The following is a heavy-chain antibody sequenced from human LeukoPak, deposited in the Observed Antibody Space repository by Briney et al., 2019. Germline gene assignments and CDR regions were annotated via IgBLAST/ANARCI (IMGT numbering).Heavy chain of an antibody. Sequence: GGTLRPSCAASGFTFSSYSMNWVRQAPGKGLEWVSSISSSSSYIYYADSVKGRFTISRDNAKNSLYLQMNSLRAEDTAVYYCATPLSDDAFDIWGQGTMVTVSS. D-gene: IGHD2-21*02. CDR2: ISSSSSYI. J-gene: IGHJ3*02. CDR3: ATPLSDDAFDI. CDR1: GFTFSSYS. V-gene: IGHV3-21*01.